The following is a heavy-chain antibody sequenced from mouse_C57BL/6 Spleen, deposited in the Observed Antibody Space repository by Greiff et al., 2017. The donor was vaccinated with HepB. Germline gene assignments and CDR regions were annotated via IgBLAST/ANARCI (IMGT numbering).Heavy chain of an antibody. Sequence: ESGPGLVKPSQSLSLTCSVTGYSITSGYYWNWIRQFPGNKLEWMGYISYDGSNNYNPSLKNRISITRDTSKNQFFLKLNSVTTEDTATYYCARIAYDYDAMDYWGQGTSVTVSS. D-gene: IGHD2-10*02. CDR3: ARIAYDYDAMDY. CDR1: GYSITSGYY. V-gene: IGHV3-6*01. J-gene: IGHJ4*01. CDR2: ISYDGSN.